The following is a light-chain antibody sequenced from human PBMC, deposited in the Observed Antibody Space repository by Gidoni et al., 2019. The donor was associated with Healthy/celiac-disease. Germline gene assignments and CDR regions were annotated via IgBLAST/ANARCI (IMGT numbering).Light chain of an antibody. CDR3: QAWDSSTVV. Sequence: SYERTQPPSVSVSPGQTASITCSGDKLGDKYACWYQQKPGQSPVLVIYQDSKRPSGIPERFSGSNSGNTATLTLSGTQAMDGADYYCQAWDSSTVVFGGGTKLTVL. CDR1: KLGDKY. J-gene: IGLJ2*01. CDR2: QDS. V-gene: IGLV3-1*01.